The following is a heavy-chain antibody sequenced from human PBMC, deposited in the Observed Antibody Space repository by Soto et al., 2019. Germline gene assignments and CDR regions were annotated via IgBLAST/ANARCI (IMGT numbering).Heavy chain of an antibody. D-gene: IGHD3-22*01. CDR1: GGTFSSYA. Sequence: QVQLVQSGAEVKKPGSSVKVSCKASGGTFSSYAISWVRQAPGQGLEWMGGIIAILGKANYAEKFQGRVTITADESTSTAYMEVRSLRSEDTAVYYCARERGGAIIVGVTGTFDVWGQGTLVTVSS. J-gene: IGHJ3*01. CDR3: ARERGGAIIVGVTGTFDV. V-gene: IGHV1-69*01. CDR2: IIAILGKA.